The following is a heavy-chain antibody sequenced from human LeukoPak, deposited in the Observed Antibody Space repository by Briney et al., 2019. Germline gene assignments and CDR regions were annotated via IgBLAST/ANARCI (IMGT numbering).Heavy chain of an antibody. CDR3: ARACSDGSCYLRYDDPDAFDY. V-gene: IGHV1-2*02. Sequence: ASVKVSCKASGYTFTGYYMHWVRQAPGQGLEWMGWINPNKGGTNYAQNFQGRVTMTWDTSISTAYMELSRLRSDDTAVYYCARACSDGSCYLRYDDPDAFDYWGQGTLVTVSS. CDR1: GYTFTGYY. CDR2: INPNKGGT. D-gene: IGHD2-15*01. J-gene: IGHJ4*02.